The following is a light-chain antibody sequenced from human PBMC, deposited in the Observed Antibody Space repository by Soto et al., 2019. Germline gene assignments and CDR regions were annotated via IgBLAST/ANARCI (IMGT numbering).Light chain of an antibody. CDR1: QSVSSSY. Sequence: EIALTQSPGTLSLSPGERATLSCMASQSVSSSYLAWYQQKPGQAPRLLIYGASSRATGIPDRFSGSGSGTDFTLTISRLEPGDFAVYYCQQYLSSPWTFGQGTKV. J-gene: IGKJ1*01. V-gene: IGKV3-20*01. CDR3: QQYLSSPWT. CDR2: GAS.